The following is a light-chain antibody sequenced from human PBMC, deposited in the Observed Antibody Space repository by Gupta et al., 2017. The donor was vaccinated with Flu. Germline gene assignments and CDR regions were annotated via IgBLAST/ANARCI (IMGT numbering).Light chain of an antibody. CDR2: GAS. CDR3: QQYGGSPPLT. CDR1: QSVSSSS. Sequence: EIVLTQSPGTLSLSPGERATLSCRASQSVSSSSLAWYQQKPGQAPRLLIYGASSRATGIPDRFSGSGSATDFTLTISRREPEDFAVYYCQQYGGSPPLTFGGGTKVEIK. V-gene: IGKV3-20*01. J-gene: IGKJ4*01.